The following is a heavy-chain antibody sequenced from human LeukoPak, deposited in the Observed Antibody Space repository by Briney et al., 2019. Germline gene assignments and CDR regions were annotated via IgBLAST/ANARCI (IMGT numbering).Heavy chain of an antibody. CDR3: ARDQGGYDPGPWDY. CDR1: GFTFSSYA. Sequence: GGSLRLSCAASGFTFSSYAMHWVRQAPGKGLEWVAVISYDGSNKYYADSVKSRFTISRDNSKNTLYLQMNSLRAEDTAVYYCARDQGGYDPGPWDYWGQGTLVTVSS. D-gene: IGHD5-12*01. J-gene: IGHJ4*02. V-gene: IGHV3-30-3*01. CDR2: ISYDGSNK.